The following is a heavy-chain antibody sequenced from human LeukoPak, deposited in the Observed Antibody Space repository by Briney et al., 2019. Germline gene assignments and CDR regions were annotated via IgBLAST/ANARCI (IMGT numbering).Heavy chain of an antibody. J-gene: IGHJ4*02. CDR3: ARDQDHYFDY. V-gene: IGHV3-33*01. CDR2: IWYDGSNK. CDR1: GFTFSTYG. Sequence: GGSLRLSCAASGFTFSTYGIHWVRQAPGKGLEWVAVIWYDGSNKYYADSVKGGFTISRDNSKNTLYLQMNSLRAEDTAVYYCARDQDHYFDYWGQGTLVTVSS.